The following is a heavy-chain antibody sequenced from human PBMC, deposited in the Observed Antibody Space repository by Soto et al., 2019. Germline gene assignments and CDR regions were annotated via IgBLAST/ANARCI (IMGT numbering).Heavy chain of an antibody. V-gene: IGHV3-11*01. CDR1: GFTFSDYY. D-gene: IGHD3-22*01. CDR2: ISSSGSII. CDR3: ARDLGYYESSGYFDF. J-gene: IGHJ4*02. Sequence: GGSLSLSCAASGFTFSDYYMRWIRQAPGKGLEWVSYISSSGSIIYYADSVKGRLTISRDNAKNSLYLQMNSLRAEDTAVYYCARDLGYYESSGYFDFWGQGTLVTVSS.